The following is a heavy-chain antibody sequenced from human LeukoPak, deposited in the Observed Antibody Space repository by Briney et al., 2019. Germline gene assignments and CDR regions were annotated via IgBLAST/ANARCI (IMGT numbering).Heavy chain of an antibody. J-gene: IGHJ3*02. Sequence: VSVKVSCKASGYTFTSYGISWVRQAPGQGLEWMGWISAYNGNTNYAQKLQGRVTMTTDTSTSTAYMELRSLRSDDTAVYYCARGDSSGWSRVHDAFDIWGQGTMVTVSS. D-gene: IGHD6-19*01. CDR3: ARGDSSGWSRVHDAFDI. CDR2: ISAYNGNT. CDR1: GYTFTSYG. V-gene: IGHV1-18*01.